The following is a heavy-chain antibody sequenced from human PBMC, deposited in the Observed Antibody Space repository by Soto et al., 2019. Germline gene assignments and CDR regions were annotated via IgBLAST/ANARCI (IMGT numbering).Heavy chain of an antibody. V-gene: IGHV1-69*01. CDR3: ARAIVPTFKWFDP. D-gene: IGHD1-26*01. J-gene: IGHJ5*02. Sequence: QVQLVQSGAEVKKPGSSVTVSCKASADTFNNYAIAWVRQAHGQGLEWMGGIIPFFGSPNYSQKFQNRVTITVEESTSTSYMNLTGLRSDDTAVYYGARAIVPTFKWFDPWGQGTLVTVSS. CDR2: IIPFFGSP. CDR1: ADTFNNYA.